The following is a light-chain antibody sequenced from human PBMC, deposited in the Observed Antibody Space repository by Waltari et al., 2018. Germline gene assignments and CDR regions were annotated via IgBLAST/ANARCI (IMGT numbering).Light chain of an antibody. V-gene: IGLV2-11*01. CDR1: GSDVGGYTY. J-gene: IGLJ3*02. CDR2: NVS. Sequence: QSALTQPRSVSGSPGQSVTISCTGTGSDVGGYTYVSWYQLHPGKAPKLLVNNVSKRPSGVPDRFSGSQSGNTASLTISGVQAEDEADYYCCSYAGSYTVVFGGGTKLTVL. CDR3: CSYAGSYTVV.